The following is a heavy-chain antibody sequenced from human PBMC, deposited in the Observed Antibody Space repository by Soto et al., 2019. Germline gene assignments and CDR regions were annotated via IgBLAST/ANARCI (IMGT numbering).Heavy chain of an antibody. CDR1: GFTFSSYA. Sequence: EVQLLESGGGLVQPGGSLRLSCAASGFTFSSYAMSWVRQAPGKGLEWVSTISGSGGNAYYADSMKGRFSISRDTSMNTRHLRMNSLRADDTAVYYCAKAGASGSYPPYYSYGMDVWGQGTTVTVSS. CDR3: AKAGASGSYPPYYSYGMDV. CDR2: ISGSGGNA. J-gene: IGHJ6*02. V-gene: IGHV3-23*01. D-gene: IGHD1-26*01.